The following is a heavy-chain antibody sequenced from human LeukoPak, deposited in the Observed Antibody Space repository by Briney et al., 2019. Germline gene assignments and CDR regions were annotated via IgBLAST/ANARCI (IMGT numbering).Heavy chain of an antibody. CDR1: GFTFDDYA. CDR3: AKDFAIGSPGYYFDY. CDR2: ISWNSGSI. J-gene: IGHJ4*02. Sequence: GGSLRLSCAASGFTFDDYAMHWVRHAPGKGLEWVSGISWNSGSIGYADSVKGRFTISRDNAKNSLYLQMNSLRAEDTALYYCAKDFAIGSPGYYFDYWGQGTLVTVSS. D-gene: IGHD1-26*01. V-gene: IGHV3-9*01.